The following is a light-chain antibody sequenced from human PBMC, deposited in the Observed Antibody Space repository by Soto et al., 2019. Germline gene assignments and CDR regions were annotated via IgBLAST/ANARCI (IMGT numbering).Light chain of an antibody. CDR1: QSVSSS. CDR3: QQYGGSHRT. J-gene: IGKJ1*01. Sequence: EIVLTQSPSTLSLSPGEGATLSCRASQSVSSSLAWYQQKRGQAPRLLIHGPSSRATGIPDRFSGSGSGTDFTLTIGRLEPEDFAVYYCQQYGGSHRTFGQGTKVEVK. CDR2: GPS. V-gene: IGKV3-20*01.